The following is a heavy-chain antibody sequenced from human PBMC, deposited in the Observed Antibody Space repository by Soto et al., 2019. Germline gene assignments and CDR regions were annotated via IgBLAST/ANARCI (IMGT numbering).Heavy chain of an antibody. CDR1: GYTFTGYY. CDR2: INPNSGGT. D-gene: IGHD6-19*01. Sequence: GASVKVSCKVSGYTFTGYYMHWVRQAPGQGLEWMGWINPNSGGTNYAQKFQGWVTMTRDTSISTAYMELSRLRSDDTAVYYCARAYSSGHPHYYYYYGMDVWSQGTTVTVSS. CDR3: ARAYSSGHPHYYYYYGMDV. J-gene: IGHJ6*02. V-gene: IGHV1-2*04.